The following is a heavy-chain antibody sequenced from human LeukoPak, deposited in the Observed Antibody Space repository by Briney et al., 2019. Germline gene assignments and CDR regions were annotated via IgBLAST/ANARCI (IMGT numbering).Heavy chain of an antibody. CDR1: GFTFSSNW. Sequence: GGSLRLSCVAPGFTFSSNWMHWVGQVPGKGLVWVSHINNDGSDTTYADSVKGRFSISRDNAKSTLFLQMNSLQAEDTAIYYCVRSGGGFDYWGQGTLVTVSS. J-gene: IGHJ4*02. CDR3: VRSGGGFDY. D-gene: IGHD1-1*01. CDR2: INNDGSDT. V-gene: IGHV3-74*01.